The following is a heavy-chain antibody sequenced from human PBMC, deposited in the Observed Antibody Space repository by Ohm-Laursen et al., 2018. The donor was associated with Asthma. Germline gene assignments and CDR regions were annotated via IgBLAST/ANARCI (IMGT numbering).Heavy chain of an antibody. CDR2: ITYDESNK. V-gene: IGHV3-30*03. D-gene: IGHD7-27*01. CDR1: GFTFSSYS. J-gene: IGHJ6*02. CDR3: ARVGNWGGDYYYGMDV. Sequence: SLRLSCAASGFTFSSYSMNWVRQAPGKGLEWVAVITYDESNKFYADSVKGRFTISRDNSKNTLYLQMNSLRPEDTAVYYCARVGNWGGDYYYGMDVWGQGTTVTVSS.